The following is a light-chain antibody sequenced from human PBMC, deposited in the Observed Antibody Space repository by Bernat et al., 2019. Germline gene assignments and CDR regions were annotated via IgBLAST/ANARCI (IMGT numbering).Light chain of an antibody. Sequence: EIVLTQSPGTLSLSPGERATLSCRASQSVSSSYLAWYQQKPGQAPRLLIYGASSRATGIPDRFSGSGSGTDFTLNISRLEPEDFAVYYCQQYGSSSIPFGQGTRLEIK. V-gene: IGKV3-20*01. J-gene: IGKJ5*01. CDR3: QQYGSSSIP. CDR1: QSVSSSY. CDR2: GAS.